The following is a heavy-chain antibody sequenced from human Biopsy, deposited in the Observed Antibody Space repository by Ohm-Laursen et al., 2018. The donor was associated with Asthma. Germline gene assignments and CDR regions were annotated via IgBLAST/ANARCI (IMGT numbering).Heavy chain of an antibody. Sequence: SLRLSCSASGFTASDYHMSWIRQTPGRGLEWISYVGSRITDAIYYADSVKGRFTISRDNAKNSVFLQMNSLRAEDTGVYYCAREVKMAYWGRGTLVTVSS. CDR3: AREVKMAY. CDR1: GFTASDYH. D-gene: IGHD2-8*01. V-gene: IGHV3-11*01. J-gene: IGHJ4*02. CDR2: VGSRITDAI.